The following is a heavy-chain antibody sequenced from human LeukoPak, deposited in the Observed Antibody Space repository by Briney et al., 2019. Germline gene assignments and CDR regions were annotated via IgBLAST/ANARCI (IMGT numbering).Heavy chain of an antibody. CDR1: GGSISSSSHY. V-gene: IGHV4-39*01. D-gene: IGHD4-17*01. CDR2: TYYSGST. Sequence: SETLSLTCTVSGGSISSSSHYWGWIRQPPGKGLEWIGSTYYSGSTYYNPSLKSRVTISVDTSKNQFSLKLSSVTAADTAVYYCARRDDYGDFLNWFDPWGQGTLVTVSS. J-gene: IGHJ5*02. CDR3: ARRDDYGDFLNWFDP.